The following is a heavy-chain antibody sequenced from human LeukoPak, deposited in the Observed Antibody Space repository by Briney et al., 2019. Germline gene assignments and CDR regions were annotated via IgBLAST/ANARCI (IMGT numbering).Heavy chain of an antibody. V-gene: IGHV4-4*02. CDR3: ARIPYASSSGGVY. Sequence: SETLSLTCAVSGGSISSSNWWCWVRQPPGKGLEWIGEIYYRGSTNYNPSLKSRVTISLDKSKNQFSLKLSSVTAADTAVYYCARIPYASSSGGVYWGQGTLVTVSS. CDR1: GGSISSSNW. J-gene: IGHJ4*02. D-gene: IGHD6-6*01. CDR2: IYYRGST.